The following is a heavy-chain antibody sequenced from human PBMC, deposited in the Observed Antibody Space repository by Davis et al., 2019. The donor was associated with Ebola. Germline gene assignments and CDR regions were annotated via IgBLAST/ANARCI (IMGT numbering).Heavy chain of an antibody. CDR3: ARTSIVGTTTTASDI. J-gene: IGHJ3*02. CDR2: ISAYNGNT. CDR1: GYTFKNSA. Sequence: ASVQVSCKASGYTFKNSAISWVRQAPGQGLEWMGWISAYNGNTAYAQILQGRVTMTTDTSTGTAYMELRSLRSDDTAVYFCARTSIVGTTTTASDIWGQGTMVTVSS. V-gene: IGHV1-18*01. D-gene: IGHD1-26*01.